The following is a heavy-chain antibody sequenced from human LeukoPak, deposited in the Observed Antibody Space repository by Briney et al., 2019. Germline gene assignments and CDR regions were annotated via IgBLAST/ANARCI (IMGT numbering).Heavy chain of an antibody. CDR1: GFIFSIYG. D-gene: IGHD3-3*01. CDR2: ISHDGSNK. J-gene: IGHJ4*02. CDR3: AKDLGVQWRLPYYFDY. Sequence: GGSLRLSCAASGFIFSIYGMHWVRQAPGKGLEWVAVISHDGSNKYYADSVKGRFTISRDNSKNTLYLQMNSLRGEDTAVYYCAKDLGVQWRLPYYFDYWGQGTLVTVSS. V-gene: IGHV3-30*18.